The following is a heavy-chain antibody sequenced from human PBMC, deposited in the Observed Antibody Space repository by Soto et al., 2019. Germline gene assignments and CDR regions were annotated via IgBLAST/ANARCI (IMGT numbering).Heavy chain of an antibody. V-gene: IGHV1-69*12. J-gene: IGHJ6*02. CDR1: GGTFSNYA. CDR3: ASGPPDDRSGYYPLYYFYGMDV. Sequence: QVQLVQSGAEVKKPGSSVKVSCKASGGTFSNYAISWVRQAPGQGLEWMGGIIPILGTVNYAQKFQGRVTITADESTNTAYMELRSLRSEDTAVYYCASGPPDDRSGYYPLYYFYGMDVWGQGTTVTVSS. CDR2: IIPILGTV. D-gene: IGHD3-22*01.